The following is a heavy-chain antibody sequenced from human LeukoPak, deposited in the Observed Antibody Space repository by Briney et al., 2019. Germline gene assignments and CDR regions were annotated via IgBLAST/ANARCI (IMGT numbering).Heavy chain of an antibody. CDR3: SRESGPFCPFGY. J-gene: IGHJ4*02. CDR1: GGSISGTNW. Sequence: SETLSLTCGASGGSISGTNWWSWVRQPPGQGLEWMGEISLAGQTNYNPSLNGRVTMSLDKSSDQLSLHLTSVTAADTATYYCSRESGPFCPFGYWGQGTLVIVSS. D-gene: IGHD1-26*01. CDR2: ISLAGQT. V-gene: IGHV4/OR15-8*02.